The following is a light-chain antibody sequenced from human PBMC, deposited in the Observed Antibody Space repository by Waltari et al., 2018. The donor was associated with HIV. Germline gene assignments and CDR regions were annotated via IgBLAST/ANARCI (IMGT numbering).Light chain of an antibody. Sequence: QSALTQPASVSGSPGQSITISCTGTSSDVGSYNLVSWYQQHPGKAPKLMIYGGSKRPSVVSYRLSCCKSGNTACLNISGLQAWDEAYYDCCSYAGSSTFVVFGGGTKLTVL. CDR3: CSYAGSSTFVV. J-gene: IGLJ2*01. CDR2: GGS. CDR1: SSDVGSYNL. V-gene: IGLV2-23*03.